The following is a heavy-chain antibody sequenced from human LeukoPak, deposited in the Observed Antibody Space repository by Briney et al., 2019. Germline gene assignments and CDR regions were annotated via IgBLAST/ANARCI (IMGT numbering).Heavy chain of an antibody. Sequence: PGGSLRLSCAASGFTFSSYAMSWVRQAPGKGLEWVSAISGSGGSTYYADSVKGRFTISRDNSKKTLYLQMNSLRAEDTAVYYCAKDGYGYSSSWPYDAFDIWGQGTMVTVSS. CDR1: GFTFSSYA. J-gene: IGHJ3*02. CDR3: AKDGYGYSSSWPYDAFDI. D-gene: IGHD6-13*01. CDR2: ISGSGGST. V-gene: IGHV3-23*01.